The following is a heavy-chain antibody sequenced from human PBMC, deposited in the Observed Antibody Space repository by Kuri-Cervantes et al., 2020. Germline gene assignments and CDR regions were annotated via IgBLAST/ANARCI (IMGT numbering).Heavy chain of an antibody. CDR3: ARGGIVGATDNGAPLHYYYYGMDV. V-gene: IGHV1-8*01. J-gene: IGHJ6*02. D-gene: IGHD1-26*01. CDR2: MNPNSGNT. CDR1: GYTFTSYD. Sequence: ASVKVSCKASGYTFTSYDINWVRQATGQGLEWMGWMNPNSGNTGYAQKFQGRVTMTRNTSISTAYMELSSLRSEDTAVYYCARGGIVGATDNGAPLHYYYYGMDVWGQGTTVTVSS.